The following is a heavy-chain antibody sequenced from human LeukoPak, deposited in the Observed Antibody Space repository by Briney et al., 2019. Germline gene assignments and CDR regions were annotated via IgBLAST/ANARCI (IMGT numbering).Heavy chain of an antibody. D-gene: IGHD1-26*01. J-gene: IGHJ5*02. V-gene: IGHV4-61*02. Sequence: SETLSLTCTVSGGSISSGSYYRSWIRQPAGKGLEWIGRIYTSGSTNYNPSLKSRVTISVDTSKNQFSLKLSSVTAADTAVYYCARARVGATGSDWFDPWGQGTLVTVSS. CDR3: ARARVGATGSDWFDP. CDR1: GGSISSGSYY. CDR2: IYTSGST.